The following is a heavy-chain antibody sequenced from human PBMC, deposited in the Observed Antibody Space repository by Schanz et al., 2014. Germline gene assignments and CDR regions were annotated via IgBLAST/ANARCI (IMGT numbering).Heavy chain of an antibody. D-gene: IGHD1-26*01. V-gene: IGHV3-30*03. J-gene: IGHJ2*01. Sequence: VQLVESGGCVVHPGGSLRLSCAASGFTFSSHGMHWVRQAPAKGLEWVAVVGDTGTTKFYADSVKGRLTVSRDNSENTVYLEFHSLRSEDTALYYCAREAKWGQWYFDLWGRGSLVTVSS. CDR2: VGDTGTTK. CDR1: GFTFSSHG. CDR3: AREAKWGQWYFDL.